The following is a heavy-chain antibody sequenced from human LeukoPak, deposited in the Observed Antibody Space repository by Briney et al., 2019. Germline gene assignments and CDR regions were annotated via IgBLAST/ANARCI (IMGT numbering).Heavy chain of an antibody. D-gene: IGHD1-7*01. Sequence: PGGSLTLSCAASGFSFRDYWMHWIRQDPEKGPVWVSRINGDETSKIYADYVKGRFTISRDNAKNTLYLQMNSLSAEDTAVYFCARDRAERNWTYHTLFDYWGQGTPVTVSS. CDR3: ARDRAERNWTYHTLFDY. CDR1: GFSFRDYW. V-gene: IGHV3-74*01. CDR2: INGDETSK. J-gene: IGHJ4*02.